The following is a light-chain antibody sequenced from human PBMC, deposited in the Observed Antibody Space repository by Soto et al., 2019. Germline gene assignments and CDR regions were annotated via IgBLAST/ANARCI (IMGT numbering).Light chain of an antibody. Sequence: EIVFTQSPATLSLSPGERSTLACRASQSVSSYLAWYQQEPGQAPRLLIYDASNRATGIPARFSGSGSGTDFTLTISSLEPEDFAVYYCQQRSNWPWTFGQGTKVDI. V-gene: IGKV3-11*01. J-gene: IGKJ1*01. CDR2: DAS. CDR3: QQRSNWPWT. CDR1: QSVSSY.